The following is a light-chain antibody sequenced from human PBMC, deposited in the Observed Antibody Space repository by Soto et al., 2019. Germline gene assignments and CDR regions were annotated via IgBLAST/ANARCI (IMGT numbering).Light chain of an antibody. CDR2: SAS. CDR3: LPSNNRIT. Sequence: DIVMTLSPSTLSVSPGERATLSCRASQNISTNLALYQQKPGQAPRLLLLSASSRLSDIPARFSGSGSGTEFTLTISSLQSEDFAVYYWLPSNNRITFGQGTRLDIK. V-gene: IGKV3-15*01. CDR1: QNISTN. J-gene: IGKJ5*01.